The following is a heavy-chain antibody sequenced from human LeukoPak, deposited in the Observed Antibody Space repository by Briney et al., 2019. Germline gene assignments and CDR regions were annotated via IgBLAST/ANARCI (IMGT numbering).Heavy chain of an antibody. V-gene: IGHV3-23*01. CDR2: ISGSGDDT. CDR1: GFPFSSYA. Sequence: GGSLRLSCVVSGFPFSSYAMSWVRRAPGKGLEWVSGISGSGDDTYYAASVKGRFIVSRDTSKNTLYLQMNSLRAEDTAVYYCAKDPLNTLMVSPTFDYWGQGTLVTVSS. D-gene: IGHD5-18*01. J-gene: IGHJ4*02. CDR3: AKDPLNTLMVSPTFDY.